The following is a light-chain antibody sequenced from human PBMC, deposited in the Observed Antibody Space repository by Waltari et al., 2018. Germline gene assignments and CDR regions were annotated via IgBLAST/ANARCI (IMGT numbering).Light chain of an antibody. CDR2: EVS. CDR3: SSYAGSKFWV. CDR1: SSDVGGYNY. J-gene: IGLJ3*02. Sequence: QSALTQPPSASGSPGQSVTISCTGTSSDVGGYNYVSWFQQCPGKAPKVMIYEVSKRPSGVPDRFSGSKSGNTASLIVSGLQAEDEADYYCSSYAGSKFWVFGGGTKLTVL. V-gene: IGLV2-8*01.